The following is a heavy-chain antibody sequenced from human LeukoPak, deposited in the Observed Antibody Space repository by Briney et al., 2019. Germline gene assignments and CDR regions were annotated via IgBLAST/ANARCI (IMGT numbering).Heavy chain of an antibody. CDR2: TYYRSKWYY. CDR3: ARGYDILTGYDNFYYYGMDV. J-gene: IGHJ6*04. CDR1: GDSVSSNSAA. Sequence: SQTPSLTCAISGDSVSSNSAAWNWIRQSSSRGLEWLGRTYYRSKWYYDYAVSVKGRISINPDTSKNQFSLQLDSVSPVDTAVYYCARGYDILTGYDNFYYYGMDVWGKGTTVTVSS. V-gene: IGHV6-1*01. D-gene: IGHD3-9*01.